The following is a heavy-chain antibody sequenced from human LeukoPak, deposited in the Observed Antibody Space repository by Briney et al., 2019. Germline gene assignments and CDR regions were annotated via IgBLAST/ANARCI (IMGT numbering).Heavy chain of an antibody. D-gene: IGHD3-3*01. Sequence: ASVKVSCXASGYTFTSYDINWVRQATGQGLEWMGWMNPNSGNTGYAQKFQGRVTITRNTSISTAYMELSSLRSEDTAVYYCARTYYDFWSGYPGGAFDIWGLGTMVTVSS. V-gene: IGHV1-8*03. CDR3: ARTYYDFWSGYPGGAFDI. CDR1: GYTFTSYD. J-gene: IGHJ3*02. CDR2: MNPNSGNT.